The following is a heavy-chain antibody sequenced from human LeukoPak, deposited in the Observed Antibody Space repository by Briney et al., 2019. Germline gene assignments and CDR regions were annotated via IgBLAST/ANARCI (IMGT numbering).Heavy chain of an antibody. Sequence: GGSLRLSCAASGFTFNNYALTWVRQAPGKGLKWVSTISPSGGSTFYADSVKGRFTISRDNFKNTMYLQMSSLRAEDTALYYCTKQTAGWYSTPDYWGQGTLVTVSS. D-gene: IGHD6-19*01. V-gene: IGHV3-23*01. CDR3: TKQTAGWYSTPDY. CDR1: GFTFNNYA. CDR2: ISPSGGST. J-gene: IGHJ4*02.